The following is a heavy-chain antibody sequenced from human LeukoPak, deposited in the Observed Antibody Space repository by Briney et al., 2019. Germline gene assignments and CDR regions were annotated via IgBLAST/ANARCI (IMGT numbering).Heavy chain of an antibody. CDR2: VYASGST. J-gene: IGHJ4*02. D-gene: IGHD6-6*01. CDR3: ARRSSSGYFEY. CDR1: GGSISGSY. V-gene: IGHV4-4*09. Sequence: SETLSLTCTVSGGSISGSYWTWIRQPPGKGLEYIGYVYASGSTNYNPSLKSRVTISVDTSKNQFSLKPSSVTAADTAVYYCARRSSSGYFEYWGQGTLVTVSS.